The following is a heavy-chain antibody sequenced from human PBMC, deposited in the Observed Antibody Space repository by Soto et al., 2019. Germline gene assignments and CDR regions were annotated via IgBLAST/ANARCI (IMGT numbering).Heavy chain of an antibody. CDR3: ARESTSSFHDY. CDR1: GYTFTRYG. D-gene: IGHD6-13*01. V-gene: IGHV1-18*01. Sequence: QVQLVQSGADVKKTGASVKVSCKASGYTFTRYGISWVRQAPGQGLEWMGWISAYNGNTNYAQKLQGRVTMTTDTSTSPAYMELRSLRSHDTAVYYCARESTSSFHDYWAQATLFTVSS. J-gene: IGHJ4*02. CDR2: ISAYNGNT.